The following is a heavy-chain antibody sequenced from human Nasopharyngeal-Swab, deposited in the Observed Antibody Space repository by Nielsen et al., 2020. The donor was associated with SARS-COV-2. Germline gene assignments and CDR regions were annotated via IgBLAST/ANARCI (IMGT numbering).Heavy chain of an antibody. CDR2: FDPEDGET. CDR3: ATARGYSGYDYLPYFDY. V-gene: IGHV1-24*01. J-gene: IGHJ4*02. D-gene: IGHD5-12*01. Sequence: ASVKVSCKVSGYTLTELSMHWVRQAPGKGLEWMGGFDPEDGETIYAQKFQGRVTMTEDTSTDTAYMELSSLRSEDTAVYYCATARGYSGYDYLPYFDYWGQGTLVTVSS. CDR1: GYTLTELS.